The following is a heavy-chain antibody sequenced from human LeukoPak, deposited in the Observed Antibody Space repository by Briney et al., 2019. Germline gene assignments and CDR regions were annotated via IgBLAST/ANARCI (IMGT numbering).Heavy chain of an antibody. D-gene: IGHD3-22*01. CDR3: ARDRGYMYYYDSSGYYYGFDY. CDR2: INPKSGGT. Sequence: ASVKVSCKASGHTFTAYYLQWVRLAPGQGLEWMGWINPKSGGTEYAQRFQGRVTMTTDTSTSPAYMELRSLRSDDTAVSYCARDRGYMYYYDSSGYYYGFDYWGQGTLVTVSS. J-gene: IGHJ4*02. CDR1: GHTFTAYY. V-gene: IGHV1-2*02.